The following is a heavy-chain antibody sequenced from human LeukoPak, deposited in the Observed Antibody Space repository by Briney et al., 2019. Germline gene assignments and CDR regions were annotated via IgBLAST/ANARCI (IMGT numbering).Heavy chain of an antibody. Sequence: SETLPLTCTVSGGSISTYYWSWIRQPPGKGLEYIGYIYYSGSTNYSPPLKSRLTISVDTSKSQFSLKLSSVTAADTAVYYCARARTTTNYYYYMDVWGKGTTVTVSS. CDR1: GGSISTYY. D-gene: IGHD4-17*01. CDR3: ARARTTTNYYYYMDV. V-gene: IGHV4-59*01. CDR2: IYYSGST. J-gene: IGHJ6*03.